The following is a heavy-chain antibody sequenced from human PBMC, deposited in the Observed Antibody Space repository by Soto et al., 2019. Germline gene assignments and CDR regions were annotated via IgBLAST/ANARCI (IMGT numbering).Heavy chain of an antibody. CDR2: IYSDGGT. CDR3: ASMVRGAPVGF. D-gene: IGHD3-10*01. Sequence: GSLRLSCAVSGLTVSSNYMSWVRQAPGKGLEWASVIYSDGGTYYTDSVKGRFTISKDNSKNTLYLQMTRLRAEDTAMYYCASMVRGAPVGFWGQGTLVTVSS. CDR1: GLTVSSNY. V-gene: IGHV3-53*01. J-gene: IGHJ4*02.